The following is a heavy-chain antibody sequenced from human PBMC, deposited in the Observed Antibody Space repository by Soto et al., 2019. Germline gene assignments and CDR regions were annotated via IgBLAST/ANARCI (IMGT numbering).Heavy chain of an antibody. J-gene: IGHJ3*02. CDR2: IIPILGIA. CDR1: GGTFSSYT. V-gene: IGHV1-69*02. Sequence: QVQLVQSGAEVKKPGSSVKVSCKASGGTFSSYTISWVRQAPGQGLEWMGRIIPILGIANYAQKFQGRVTITADKSTSTAYMKLSSLRSEDTAVYYCARAETTTYCSGGSCYRSAFDIWGQGTMVTVSS. D-gene: IGHD2-15*01. CDR3: ARAETTTYCSGGSCYRSAFDI.